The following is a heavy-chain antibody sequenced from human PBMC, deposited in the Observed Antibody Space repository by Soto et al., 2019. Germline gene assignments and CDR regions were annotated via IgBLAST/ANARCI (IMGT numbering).Heavy chain of an antibody. CDR3: ARLLDYDILTGYSAAFDY. J-gene: IGHJ4*02. Sequence: PSETLSLTCTVSGGSISSYYWSWIRQPPGKGLERIGYIYYSGSTNYNSSLKSRVTISVDTSKNLFSLKLSSVTAADTAVYYCARLLDYDILTGYSAAFDYWGQGTLVTVSS. V-gene: IGHV4-59*08. CDR1: GGSISSYY. CDR2: IYYSGST. D-gene: IGHD3-9*01.